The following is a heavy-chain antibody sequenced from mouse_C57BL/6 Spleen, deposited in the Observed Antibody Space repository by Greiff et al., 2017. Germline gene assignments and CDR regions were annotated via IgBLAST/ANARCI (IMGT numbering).Heavy chain of an antibody. CDR1: GFNIKDYY. V-gene: IGHV14-1*01. CDR2: IDPEDGDT. J-gene: IGHJ4*01. CDR3: TCYSNYVPYYAMDY. D-gene: IGHD2-5*01. Sequence: VHVKQSGAELVRPGASVKLSCTASGFNIKDYYMHWVKQRPEQGLEWIGRIDPEDGDTEYAPKFKGKATMTADTSSNTDYLQLSSLTSEHTAVYYCTCYSNYVPYYAMDYWGQGTSVTVSS.